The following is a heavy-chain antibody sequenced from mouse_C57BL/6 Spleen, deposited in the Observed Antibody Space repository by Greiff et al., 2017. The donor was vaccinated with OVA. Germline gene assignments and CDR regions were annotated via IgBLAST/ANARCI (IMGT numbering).Heavy chain of an antibody. CDR1: GFTFSSYA. J-gene: IGHJ2*01. Sequence: EVQVVESGGGLVKPGGSLKLSCAASGFTFSSYAMSWVRQTPEKRLEWVATISDGGSYTYYPDNVKGRFTISRDNAKNNLYLQMSHLKAEDTAMYYCARDHGDYWGQGTTLTVSS. CDR2: ISDGGSYT. V-gene: IGHV5-4*01. CDR3: ARDHGDY.